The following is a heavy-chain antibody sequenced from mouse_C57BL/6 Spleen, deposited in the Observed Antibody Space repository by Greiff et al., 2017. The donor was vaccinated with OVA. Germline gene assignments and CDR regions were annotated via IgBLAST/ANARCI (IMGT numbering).Heavy chain of an antibody. CDR2: IYPGNSDT. V-gene: IGHV1-5*01. CDR1: GYTFTSYW. Sequence: VQLKQSGTVLARPGASVKMSCKPSGYTFTSYWMHWVKQRPGQGLEWIGAIYPGNSDTSYNQKFKGKAKLTAVTSASTAYMEISSLTHEDSAVYYCTREFYDVAWFAYWGQGTLVTVSA. D-gene: IGHD2-12*01. CDR3: TREFYDVAWFAY. J-gene: IGHJ3*01.